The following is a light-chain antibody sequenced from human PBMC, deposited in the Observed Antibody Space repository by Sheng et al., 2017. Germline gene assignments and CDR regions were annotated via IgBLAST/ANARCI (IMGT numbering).Light chain of an antibody. CDR2: GAS. J-gene: IGKJ1*01. V-gene: IGKV3D-20*02. CDR3: QQRSNWPPLWT. Sequence: EIVLTQSPGALSLSPGERATLSCRASQSVSSTYLAWYQQKPGQAPRLLIYGASSRATGIPDRFSGSGSGTDFTLTISSLEPEDFAVYYCQQRSNWPPLWTFGQGTKVEIK. CDR1: QSVSSTY.